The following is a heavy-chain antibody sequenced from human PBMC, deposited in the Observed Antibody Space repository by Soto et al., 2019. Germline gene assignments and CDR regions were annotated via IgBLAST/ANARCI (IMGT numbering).Heavy chain of an antibody. CDR3: ARDHSTVTTYYHYVLAV. V-gene: IGHV4-61*01. CDR1: GGSVSSGSYY. Sequence: PSETLSLTCTVSGGSVSSGSYYWSWIRQPPGKGLEWIGYIYYSGNTNYNPSLKSRVTISVDTSKNQFSLKLSSVTAADTAVYYCARDHSTVTTYYHYVLAVCGQGTSVTGSS. J-gene: IGHJ6*02. D-gene: IGHD4-17*01. CDR2: IYYSGNT.